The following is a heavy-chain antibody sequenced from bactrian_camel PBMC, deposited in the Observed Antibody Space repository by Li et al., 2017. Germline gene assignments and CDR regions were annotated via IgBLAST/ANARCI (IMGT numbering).Heavy chain of an antibody. D-gene: IGHD1*01. CDR3: AKDVFDGFEYPTHTN. Sequence: DVQLVESGGGFVQPGGSLRLSCAASGFTFSSYGMTWVRQAPGKGLEWVSSINRPGDTTYYADSVKGRFTISRDNAKNTLYLQSNSLKTEDTAMYYCAKDVFDGFEYPTHTNWGQGTQVTVS. V-gene: IGHV3S40*01. J-gene: IGHJ4*01. CDR1: GFTFSSYG. CDR2: INRPGDTT.